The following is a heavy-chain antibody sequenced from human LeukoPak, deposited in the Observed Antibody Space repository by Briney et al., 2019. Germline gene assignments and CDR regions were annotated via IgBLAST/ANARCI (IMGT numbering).Heavy chain of an antibody. Sequence: ASVKASCKASGYTFTSYGISWVRQAPGQGLEWMGWMNPNSGNTGYAQKFQGRVTMTRNTSISTAYMELSSLRSEDTAVYYCARRIRRWFDPWGQGTLVTVSS. CDR2: MNPNSGNT. V-gene: IGHV1-8*02. J-gene: IGHJ5*02. CDR3: ARRIRRWFDP. CDR1: GYTFTSYG.